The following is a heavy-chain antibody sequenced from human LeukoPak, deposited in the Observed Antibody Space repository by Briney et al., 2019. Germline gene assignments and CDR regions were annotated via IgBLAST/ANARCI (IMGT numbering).Heavy chain of an antibody. CDR3: ARDGSGYIGYYYGMDV. Sequence: ASVKVSCKASGYTFTSYAMNWVRQAPGQGLEWMGWINTNTGNPTYAQGFTGRFVFSLDTSVSTAYLQISSLKAEDTAVYYCARDGSGYIGYYYGMDVWGQGTTVIVSS. D-gene: IGHD3-10*01. J-gene: IGHJ6*02. CDR2: INTNTGNP. CDR1: GYTFTSYA. V-gene: IGHV7-4-1*02.